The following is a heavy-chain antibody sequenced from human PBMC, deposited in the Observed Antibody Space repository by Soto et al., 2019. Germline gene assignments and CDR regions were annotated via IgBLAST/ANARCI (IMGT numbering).Heavy chain of an antibody. J-gene: IGHJ4*02. CDR1: GGSISSGDYY. D-gene: IGHD5-12*01. Sequence: PSETLSLTCTVSGGSISSGDYYWSWIRQPPGKGLEWIGYIYYSGSTYYNPSLKSRVTISVDTSKNQFSLKLSSVTAADTAVYYCARRDGYNYLDYWGQGTLVTVSS. CDR3: ARRDGYNYLDY. CDR2: IYYSGST. V-gene: IGHV4-30-4*01.